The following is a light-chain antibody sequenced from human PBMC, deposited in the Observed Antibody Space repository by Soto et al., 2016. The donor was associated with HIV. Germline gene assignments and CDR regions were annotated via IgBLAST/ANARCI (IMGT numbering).Light chain of an antibody. J-gene: IGLJ2*01. CDR1: NIRSKT. CDR3: QVWDSSGDHVV. V-gene: IGLV3-21*02. CDR2: NDN. Sequence: SYMLTQPPSVSAAPGETATITCGGNNIRSKTVHWYQQKTGLAPVLIVYNDNDRPSGIPERLSGSNSGDTATLTIRGVEVGDEADYYCQVWDSSGDHVVFGGGTKLTVL.